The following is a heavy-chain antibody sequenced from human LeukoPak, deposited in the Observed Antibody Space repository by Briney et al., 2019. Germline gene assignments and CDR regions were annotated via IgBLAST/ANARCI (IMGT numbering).Heavy chain of an antibody. D-gene: IGHD6-19*01. V-gene: IGHV3-7*03. CDR3: ANRGEQWLVPSY. CDR2: IKEDGSEK. CDR1: GFTFSDYW. J-gene: IGHJ4*02. Sequence: GGSLRLSCAASGFTFSDYWMSWVRQAPGKGLEWVANIKEDGSEKYYVDSVKGRFTISRDNSKNTLYLQMNSLRAEDTAVYYCANRGEQWLVPSYWGQGTLVTVSS.